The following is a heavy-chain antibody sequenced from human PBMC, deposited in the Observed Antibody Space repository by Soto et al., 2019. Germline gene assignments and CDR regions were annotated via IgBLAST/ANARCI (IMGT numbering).Heavy chain of an antibody. CDR1: GYSFSSYW. V-gene: IGHV5-10-1*01. CDR3: ARRIYNGYEIFDY. CDR2: ISPSDSYT. J-gene: IGHJ4*02. D-gene: IGHD5-12*01. Sequence: GESLKISCKGSGYSFSSYWITWGRQKPGEALEWLGRISPSDSYTDYSPTFQGHASISTDKYTNTVYLEWSSLKASDTAMYYCARRIYNGYEIFDYWGQGTRVTVSS.